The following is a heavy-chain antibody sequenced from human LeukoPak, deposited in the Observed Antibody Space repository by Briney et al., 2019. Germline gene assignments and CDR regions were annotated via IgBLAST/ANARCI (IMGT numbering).Heavy chain of an antibody. V-gene: IGHV3-15*01. Sequence: GGSLRLSCAASGFSFSNAWMSWVRQAPGKGLEWVGRIKSKTDSGTTDYAAPVKGRFTISRDDSKNTLYLQMNSLKTEDTAVYYCTTAPAQSDYWGQGTLVTVSS. J-gene: IGHJ4*02. CDR3: TTAPAQSDY. CDR2: IKSKTDSGTT. CDR1: GFSFSNAW. D-gene: IGHD2-2*01.